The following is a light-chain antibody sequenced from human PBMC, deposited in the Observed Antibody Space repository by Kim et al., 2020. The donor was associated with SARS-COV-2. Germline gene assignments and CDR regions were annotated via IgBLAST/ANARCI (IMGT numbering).Light chain of an antibody. J-gene: IGLJ1*01. V-gene: IGLV2-11*01. CDR1: SSDVGGYNY. CDR2: DVS. Sequence: SVTIPGTGTSSDVGGYNYVSWYQQHPGKAPKLMIYDVSKRPSGVPDRFSGSKSGNTASLTISGLQAEDEADYYCCSYAGSYTFYVFGTGTKVTVL. CDR3: CSYAGSYTFYV.